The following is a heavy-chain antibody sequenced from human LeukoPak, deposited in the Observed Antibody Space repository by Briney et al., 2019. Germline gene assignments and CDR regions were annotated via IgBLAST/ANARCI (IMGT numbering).Heavy chain of an antibody. CDR3: ARQDFWSGYYPFDY. Sequence: PSETLSLTCTVSGGSISSYYWSWIRQPPGKGLEWIGYIYYSGSTNYNPSLKSRVTISVDTSKNQFSLKLSSVTAADTAVYYCARQDFWSGYYPFDYWGQGTLVTVSS. D-gene: IGHD3-3*01. J-gene: IGHJ4*02. CDR2: IYYSGST. V-gene: IGHV4-59*01. CDR1: GGSISSYY.